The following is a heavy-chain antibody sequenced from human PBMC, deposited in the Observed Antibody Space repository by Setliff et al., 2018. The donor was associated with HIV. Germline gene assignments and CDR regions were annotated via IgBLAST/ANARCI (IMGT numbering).Heavy chain of an antibody. Sequence: SETLSLTCTVSGGSISSYYWSWIRQPPGKGLEWIGYIYYSGSTNYNPSLKSRVTISVDTSKNQFSLKLSSVTAADTVVYYCARGSSWQYYYYYYMDVWGKGTTVTVSS. J-gene: IGHJ6*03. V-gene: IGHV4-59*01. D-gene: IGHD6-13*01. CDR3: ARGSSWQYYYYYYMDV. CDR1: GGSISSYY. CDR2: IYYSGST.